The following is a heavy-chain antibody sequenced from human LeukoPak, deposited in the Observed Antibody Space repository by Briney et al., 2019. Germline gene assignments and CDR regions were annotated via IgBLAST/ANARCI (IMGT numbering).Heavy chain of an antibody. CDR3: AKQLGYCSDGSCYFPY. V-gene: IGHV3-23*01. D-gene: IGHD2-15*01. CDR2: ISNNGGYT. J-gene: IGHJ4*02. Sequence: PGGSLRLSCAASGFTFSSSATSWVCQAPGKGLEWVSAISNNGGYTYYADSVQGRFTVSRDNSKSTLCLQMNSLRAEDTAVYYCAKQLGYCSDGSCYFPYWGQGTLVTVSS. CDR1: GFTFSSSA.